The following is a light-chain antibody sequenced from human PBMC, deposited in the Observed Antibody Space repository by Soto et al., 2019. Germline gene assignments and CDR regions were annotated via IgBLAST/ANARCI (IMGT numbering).Light chain of an antibody. V-gene: IGKV3-20*01. CDR3: QQYGSSPWT. Sequence: EIVLTQSAGTLSLSPGERATLSCRASQSVSSTYLAWYQQKPGQAPRLLIYGASSRATGFPDRFSGSGSGTDFTLTISRLEPEDFAVYYCQQYGSSPWTFGQGTKVDI. CDR2: GAS. J-gene: IGKJ1*01. CDR1: QSVSSTY.